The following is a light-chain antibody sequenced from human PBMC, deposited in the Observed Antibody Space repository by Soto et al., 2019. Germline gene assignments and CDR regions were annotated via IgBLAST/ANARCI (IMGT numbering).Light chain of an antibody. Sequence: IQMTQPPSTLSGSVGDRVTITCRASQTISSWLAWYQQKPGKAPKLLIYKASTLKSGVPSRFSGSGSGTEFTLTISSLQPDDFATYYCQHYNSYSEAFGQGTKV. CDR1: QTISSW. CDR2: KAS. V-gene: IGKV1-5*03. J-gene: IGKJ1*01. CDR3: QHYNSYSEA.